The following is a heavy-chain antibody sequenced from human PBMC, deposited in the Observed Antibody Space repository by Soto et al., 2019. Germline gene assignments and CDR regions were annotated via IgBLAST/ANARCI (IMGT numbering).Heavy chain of an antibody. CDR3: AKDLGLPAQGFDY. CDR1: GFTFSSYG. J-gene: IGHJ4*02. CDR2: ISYDGSNK. V-gene: IGHV3-30*18. Sequence: GGSLRLSCAASGFTFSSYGMHWVRQAPGKGLEWVAVISYDGSNKYYADSVKGRFTISRDNSKNTLYLQMNSLRAEDTAVYYCAKDLGLPAQGFDYWGQGTLVTVSS. D-gene: IGHD2-2*01.